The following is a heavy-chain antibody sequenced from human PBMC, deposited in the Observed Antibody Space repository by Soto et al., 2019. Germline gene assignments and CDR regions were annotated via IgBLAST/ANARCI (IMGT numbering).Heavy chain of an antibody. CDR2: INPSGGST. V-gene: IGHV1-46*01. J-gene: IGHJ4*02. CDR3: ARDRGYLYGSGSYYYFDY. D-gene: IGHD3-10*01. Sequence: EKGLEWMGIINPSGGSTSYAQKFQGRVTMTRDTSTSTVYMELSSLRSEDTAVYYCARDRGYLYGSGSYYYFDYWVQGTLVTVSS.